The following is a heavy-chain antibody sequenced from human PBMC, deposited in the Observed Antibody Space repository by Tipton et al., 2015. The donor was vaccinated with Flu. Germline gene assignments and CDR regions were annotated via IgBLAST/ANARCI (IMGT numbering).Heavy chain of an antibody. CDR3: ARSYYDSRKPLL. J-gene: IGHJ4*02. V-gene: IGHV4-38-2*01. D-gene: IGHD3-3*01. CDR2: IYHSGTT. CDR1: GYSIGNGYY. Sequence: TLSLTCAVSGYSIGNGYYWGWIRQAPGKGLEWIASIYHSGTTYYNPSLKSRVTISLDTSKNQFSLKLSSVTAADTAVYYCARSYYDSRKPLLWGQGTLVTVSS.